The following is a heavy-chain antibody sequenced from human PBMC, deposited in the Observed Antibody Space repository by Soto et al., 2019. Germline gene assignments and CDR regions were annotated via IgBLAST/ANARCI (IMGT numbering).Heavy chain of an antibody. D-gene: IGHD2-15*01. CDR3: ATLPPRIEVTVLRIRS. CDR1: GGYVISTNW. J-gene: IGHJ4*02. V-gene: IGHV4-4*02. Sequence: SETLSLTSAVSGGYVISTNWWSWVRQSQGKGLEGIGDIYHIGSTNYNPSLRGRVTISVDKSNNQFSLTLKYVTAADTAVYYCATLPPRIEVTVLRIRSWGQGTLVTVSS. CDR2: IYHIGST.